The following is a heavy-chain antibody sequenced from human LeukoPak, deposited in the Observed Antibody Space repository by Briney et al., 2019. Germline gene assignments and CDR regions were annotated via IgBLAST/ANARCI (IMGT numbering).Heavy chain of an antibody. CDR1: GYTFTSYY. Sequence: GASVKVSCKASGYTFTSYYMHWVRQAPGQGLEWMGIINPSGGSTSYAQKFQGRVTMTRDTSTSTVYMELSSLRSEDTAVYYCARDTYCSSTSCYTYYYYGMDVWGQGTTVTVSS. V-gene: IGHV1-46*01. J-gene: IGHJ6*02. D-gene: IGHD2-2*02. CDR3: ARDTYCSSTSCYTYYYYGMDV. CDR2: INPSGGST.